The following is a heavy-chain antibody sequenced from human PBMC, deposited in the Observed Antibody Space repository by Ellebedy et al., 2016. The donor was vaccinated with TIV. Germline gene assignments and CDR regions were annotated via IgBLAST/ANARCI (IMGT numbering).Heavy chain of an antibody. CDR2: IFHSGST. D-gene: IGHD2-2*02. J-gene: IGHJ4*02. V-gene: IGHV4-39*07. Sequence: SETLSLTXTVSGGSINSTHHYWAWDRQPPGKGLEWIGSIFHSGSTYYSPSLKGRLTMSRDTSKNQFSLKLRSVTAADTAVYYCARSYCSSASCYTGHFDSWGQGTLVTVSS. CDR3: ARSYCSSASCYTGHFDS. CDR1: GGSINSTHHY.